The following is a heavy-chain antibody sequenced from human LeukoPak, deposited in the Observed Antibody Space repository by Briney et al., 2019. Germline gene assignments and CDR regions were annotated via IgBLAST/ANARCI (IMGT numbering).Heavy chain of an antibody. CDR3: AREWYEYGGDSGGY. J-gene: IGHJ4*02. V-gene: IGHV3-23*01. CDR1: GFTFSSYA. D-gene: IGHD4-23*01. Sequence: GGSLRLSCAASGFTFSSYAMSWVRQAPGKGLEWVSAISGSGGSTYYADSVKGRFTISRDNSKNTLYLQMASLRAEDTATYYCAREWYEYGGDSGGYWGQGTLVTVSS. CDR2: ISGSGGST.